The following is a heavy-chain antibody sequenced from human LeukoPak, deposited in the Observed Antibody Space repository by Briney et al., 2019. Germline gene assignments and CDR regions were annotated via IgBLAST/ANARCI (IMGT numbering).Heavy chain of an antibody. CDR3: AKLTVVPNAHY. Sequence: SEALSLTCTVSGGSISSSSYYWGWIRQPPGKGLEWIGSIYYSGSTHYNPSLKSRVTISVDASKNQFSLKLSSVTAADTAVYYCAKLTVVPNAHYWGQGTLVTVSS. CDR2: IYYSGST. D-gene: IGHD1-14*01. J-gene: IGHJ4*02. CDR1: GGSISSSSYY. V-gene: IGHV4-39*01.